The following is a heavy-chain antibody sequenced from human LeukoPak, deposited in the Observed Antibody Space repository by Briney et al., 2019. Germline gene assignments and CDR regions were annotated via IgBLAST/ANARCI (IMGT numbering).Heavy chain of an antibody. J-gene: IGHJ6*02. CDR3: ARGPSYYDFWSGYYGMDV. D-gene: IGHD3-3*01. CDR1: GYTFTSYG. Sequence: ASVKVSCKASGYTFTSYGINWVRQATGQGLEWMGWMNPNSGNTGYAQKFQGRVTMTRNTSISTAYMELSSLRSEDTAVYYCARGPSYYDFWSGYYGMDVWGQGTTVTVSS. V-gene: IGHV1-8*01. CDR2: MNPNSGNT.